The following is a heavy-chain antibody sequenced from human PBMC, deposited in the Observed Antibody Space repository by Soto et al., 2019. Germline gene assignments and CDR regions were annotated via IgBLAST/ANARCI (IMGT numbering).Heavy chain of an antibody. Sequence: QVQLQESGPGLVKPSETLSLTCTVSGGSISPYYWSWIRQPPGKGLEWIGYIYYSGRTTYNPSLKSRVNISVDTSQNQFSLNLSSVTAADTAVYYCVRLGGYYQAFDSWGQGTLVTVSS. J-gene: IGHJ4*02. V-gene: IGHV4-59*08. CDR1: GGSISPYY. CDR3: VRLGGYYQAFDS. CDR2: IYYSGRT. D-gene: IGHD3-22*01.